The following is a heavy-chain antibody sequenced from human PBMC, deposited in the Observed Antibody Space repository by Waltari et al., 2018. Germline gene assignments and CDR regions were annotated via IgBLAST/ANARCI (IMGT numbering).Heavy chain of an antibody. CDR3: ARGSPYDYIWGSYPDY. CDR1: GGSIRSSSYY. J-gene: IGHJ4*02. Sequence: QLQLQESGPGLVKPSETLSLTCTVSGGSIRSSSYYWGWHRQPPGKGLEWIGSIYYSGSTYYNPSLKSRVTISVDTSKNQFSLKLSSVTAADTAVYYCARGSPYDYIWGSYPDYWGQGTLVTVSS. CDR2: IYYSGST. D-gene: IGHD3-16*01. V-gene: IGHV4-39*07.